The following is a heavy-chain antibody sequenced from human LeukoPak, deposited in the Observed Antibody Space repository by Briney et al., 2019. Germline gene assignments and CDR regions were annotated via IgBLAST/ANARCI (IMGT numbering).Heavy chain of an antibody. CDR1: GGTFSSYT. Sequence: SVKVSCTASGGTFSSYTISWVRQAPGQGLEWMGGIIPIFGTANYAQKFQGTVTITADESTSAAYMELSSLRSEDTAVYYCARSDIVVVPAAIPRYNWFDPWGQGTLVTVSS. J-gene: IGHJ5*02. V-gene: IGHV1-69*13. CDR3: ARSDIVVVPAAIPRYNWFDP. D-gene: IGHD2-2*02. CDR2: IIPIFGTA.